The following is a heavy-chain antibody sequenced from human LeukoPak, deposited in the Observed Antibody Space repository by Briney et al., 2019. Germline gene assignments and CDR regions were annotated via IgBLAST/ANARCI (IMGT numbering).Heavy chain of an antibody. V-gene: IGHV1-2*02. D-gene: IGHD4-17*01. J-gene: IGHJ6*03. CDR1: GYTFTGYY. CDR3: ARVSRGENYYYYYMDV. CDR2: INPNSSGT. Sequence: ASVKVSCKASGYTFTGYYMHWVRQAPGQGLEWMGWINPNSSGTNYAQKFQGRVTMTRDTSISTAYMELSRLRSDDTAVYYCARVSRGENYYYYYMDVWGKGTTVTVSS.